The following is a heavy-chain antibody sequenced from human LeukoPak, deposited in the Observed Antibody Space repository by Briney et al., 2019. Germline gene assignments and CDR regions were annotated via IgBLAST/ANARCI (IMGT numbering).Heavy chain of an antibody. CDR2: ISYDGSNK. CDR1: GFTFSSYA. CDR3: ARGPDDSSGYYYGYFQH. Sequence: PGGSLRLSCAASGFTFSSYAMHWVRQAPGKGLEWVAVISYDGSNKYYADSVKGRFTISRDNSKNTLYLQMNSLRAEDTAVYYCARGPDDSSGYYYGYFQHWGQGTLVTVSS. D-gene: IGHD3-22*01. J-gene: IGHJ1*01. V-gene: IGHV3-30-3*01.